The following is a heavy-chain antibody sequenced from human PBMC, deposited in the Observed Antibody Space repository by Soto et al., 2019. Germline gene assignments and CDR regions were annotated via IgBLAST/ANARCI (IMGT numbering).Heavy chain of an antibody. V-gene: IGHV1-2*02. J-gene: IGHJ4*02. D-gene: IGHD5-12*01. Sequence: ASVKVSCKASGYTFTDYFIHWVRQAPGQGLEWIGWINPYSGGAGLSQKFQGRVTMTRDMSITTVYMELNNLSPDDTAVYYCGRGRSGQIVVFYWGQGTPVTVSS. CDR3: GRGRSGQIVVFY. CDR1: GYTFTDYF. CDR2: INPYSGGA.